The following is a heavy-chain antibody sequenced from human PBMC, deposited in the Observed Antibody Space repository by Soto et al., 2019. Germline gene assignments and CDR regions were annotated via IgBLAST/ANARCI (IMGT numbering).Heavy chain of an antibody. CDR3: ARGLHPRDLIDY. Sequence: QVPLVQYGAEVKKPGASVKVSCKASGYTFTSYDINWVRQATGQGLEWMGWMNPNSGNTGYAQKFQGRVTMTRNTSISTAYMELSSLRSEDTAVYYCARGLHPRDLIDYWGQGTLVTVSS. J-gene: IGHJ4*02. V-gene: IGHV1-8*01. D-gene: IGHD4-4*01. CDR2: MNPNSGNT. CDR1: GYTFTSYD.